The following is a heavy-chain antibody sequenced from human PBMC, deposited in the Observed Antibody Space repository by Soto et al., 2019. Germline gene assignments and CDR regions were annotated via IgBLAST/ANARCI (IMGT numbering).Heavy chain of an antibody. Sequence: GSLRLSCAASGFTVSSNYMSWVRQAPGKGLEWVSVIYSGGSTYYADSVKGRFTISRDNSKNTLYLQMNSLRAEDTAVYYCARDRKGTIFGVVTNPGYYYMDVWGKGT. CDR1: GFTVSSNY. CDR3: ARDRKGTIFGVVTNPGYYYMDV. D-gene: IGHD3-3*01. J-gene: IGHJ6*03. CDR2: IYSGGST. V-gene: IGHV3-66*01.